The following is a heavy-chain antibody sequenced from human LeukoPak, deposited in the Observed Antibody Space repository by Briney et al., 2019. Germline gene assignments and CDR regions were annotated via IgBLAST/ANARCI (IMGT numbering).Heavy chain of an antibody. Sequence: ASVTVSCKASGGTFSSYAISWVRQAPGQGLEWMGGIIPILGIANYAQKFQGRVTITADKSTSTAYMELSSLRSEDTAVYYCARPYYDILTGPKSGDAFDIWGQGTMVTVSS. J-gene: IGHJ3*02. V-gene: IGHV1-69*10. CDR1: GGTFSSYA. CDR2: IIPILGIA. D-gene: IGHD3-9*01. CDR3: ARPYYDILTGPKSGDAFDI.